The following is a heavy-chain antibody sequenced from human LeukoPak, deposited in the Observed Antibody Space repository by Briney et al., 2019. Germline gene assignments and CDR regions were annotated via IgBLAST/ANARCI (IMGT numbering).Heavy chain of an antibody. CDR3: ASILWWDIGFDY. D-gene: IGHD2-21*01. CDR2: IKEDGSEK. CDR1: GISINQYW. Sequence: GGSLRLSCAASGISINQYWMTWVRQGPGKGLEWVANIKEDGSEKHYVDSVKGRFTIFRDNAKNSLYLQMNSPRAEDTAVYYCASILWWDIGFDYWGQGTQVTVSS. V-gene: IGHV3-7*01. J-gene: IGHJ4*02.